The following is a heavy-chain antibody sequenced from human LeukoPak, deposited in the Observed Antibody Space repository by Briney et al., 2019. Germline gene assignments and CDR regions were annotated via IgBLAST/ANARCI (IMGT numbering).Heavy chain of an antibody. CDR1: GFTFSTYW. J-gene: IGHJ4*02. D-gene: IGHD3-22*01. V-gene: IGHV3-7*01. CDR2: IKEDGSEK. Sequence: GGSLRLSCAASGFTFSTYWMSWVRQAPGKGLEWVANIKEDGSEKYYRDSVKGRFTISRDNAKNSLYLEMNSLRVEDTAMYYCARDSSGYQWGQGTLVTVSS. CDR3: ARDSSGYQ.